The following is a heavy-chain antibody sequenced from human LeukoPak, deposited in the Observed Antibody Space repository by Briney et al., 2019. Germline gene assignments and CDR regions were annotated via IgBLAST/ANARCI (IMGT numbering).Heavy chain of an antibody. J-gene: IGHJ4*02. CDR3: ARDHRYYDSSGYPYY. CDR2: INPNSGGT. V-gene: IGHV1-2*02. CDR1: GYTFTGYY. D-gene: IGHD3-22*01. Sequence: ASVKVSRKASGYTFTGYYMHWVRQAPGQGLEWMGWINPNSGGTNYAQKFQGRVTMTRDTSISTAYMELSRLRSDDTAVYYCARDHRYYDSSGYPYYWGQGTLVTVSS.